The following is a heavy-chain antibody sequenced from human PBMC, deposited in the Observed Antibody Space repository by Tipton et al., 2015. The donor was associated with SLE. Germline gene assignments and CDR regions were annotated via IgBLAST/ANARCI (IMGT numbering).Heavy chain of an antibody. CDR2: IYPDDSDT. CDR3: ARLSDSSGYAY. D-gene: IGHD3-22*01. Sequence: QLVQSGAEVKKPGESLKISCKGSGYSFTNYWIAWVRQMPGKGLEWMGIIYPDDSDTRYSPSFQGQVTISADKSISTAYPQWSSLEASDTAMYYCARLSDSSGYAYWGQGSLVTVSS. CDR1: GYSFTNYW. V-gene: IGHV5-51*03. J-gene: IGHJ4*02.